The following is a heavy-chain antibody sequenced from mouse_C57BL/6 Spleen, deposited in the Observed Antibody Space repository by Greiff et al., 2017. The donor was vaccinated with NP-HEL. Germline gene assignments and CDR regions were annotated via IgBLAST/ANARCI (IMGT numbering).Heavy chain of an antibody. Sequence: EVQRVESGGGLVKPGGSLKLSCAASGFTFSDYGMHWVRQAPEKGLEWVAYISSGSSTIYYADTVKGRFTISRDNAKNTLFLQMTSLRSEDTAMYYCAKGVYGSSYGYFDYWGQGTTLTVSS. CDR2: ISSGSSTI. CDR3: AKGVYGSSYGYFDY. D-gene: IGHD1-1*01. V-gene: IGHV5-17*01. CDR1: GFTFSDYG. J-gene: IGHJ2*01.